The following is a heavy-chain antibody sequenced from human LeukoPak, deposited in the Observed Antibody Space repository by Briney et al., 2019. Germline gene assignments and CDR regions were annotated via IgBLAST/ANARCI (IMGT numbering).Heavy chain of an antibody. J-gene: IGHJ6*03. CDR3: ARDPDIAARPWYYYYMDV. V-gene: IGHV1-18*01. Sequence: ASVKVSCKASGYTFTSYGISWVRQAPGQGLEWMGWIGAYNGNTNYAQKLQGRVTMTTDTSTSTAYMELRSLRSDDTAVYYCARDPDIAARPWYYYYMDVWGKGTTVTVSS. CDR2: IGAYNGNT. CDR1: GYTFTSYG. D-gene: IGHD6-6*01.